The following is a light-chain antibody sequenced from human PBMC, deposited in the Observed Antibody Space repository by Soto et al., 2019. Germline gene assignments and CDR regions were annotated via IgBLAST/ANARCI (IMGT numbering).Light chain of an antibody. Sequence: QSVLTQPTSVSAAPGQRVTISCSGSSPNIGRHYVAWYQQLPGTAPKLLIYDNNMRPSGIPDRFSGSKSGTSATLAITGLQTDDEADYYCGVWDSTLRVFGGGTKLTVL. J-gene: IGLJ3*02. V-gene: IGLV1-51*01. CDR2: DNN. CDR1: SPNIGRHY. CDR3: GVWDSTLRV.